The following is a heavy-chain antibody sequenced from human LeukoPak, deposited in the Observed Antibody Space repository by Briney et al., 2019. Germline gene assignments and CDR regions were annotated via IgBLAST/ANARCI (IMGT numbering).Heavy chain of an antibody. Sequence: GAAVKVSCKASGYTFSTYYMHWVRQAPGQGLEWMGVINPSSSRTSYAQKFQGRVTMTRDTSTSTVYMELSSLRSEDTAMYYCASKDSSGWHEEAWGQGTLVTVSS. CDR2: INPSSSRT. D-gene: IGHD6-19*01. CDR3: ASKDSSGWHEEA. CDR1: GYTFSTYY. J-gene: IGHJ5*02. V-gene: IGHV1-46*01.